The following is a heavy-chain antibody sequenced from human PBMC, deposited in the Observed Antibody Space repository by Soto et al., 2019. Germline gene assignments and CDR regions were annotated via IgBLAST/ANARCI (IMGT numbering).Heavy chain of an antibody. V-gene: IGHV4-30-4*01. CDR3: ARESGYCSGGSCFFWFDP. Sequence: QVQLQESGPGLVKPSQTLSLTCTVSGGSISSGDYYWSWIRQPPGKGLEWIGYIYYSGSTYYNPSLKSRVTTSVDTSKNQFALKLSSVTAADTAVYYCARESGYCSGGSCFFWFDPWGQGTLVTVSS. J-gene: IGHJ5*02. D-gene: IGHD2-15*01. CDR1: GGSISSGDYY. CDR2: IYYSGST.